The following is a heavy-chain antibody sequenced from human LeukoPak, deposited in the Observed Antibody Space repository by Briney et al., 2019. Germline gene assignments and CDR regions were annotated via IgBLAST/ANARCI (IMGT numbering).Heavy chain of an antibody. V-gene: IGHV3-30*03. CDR2: ISYDGSNK. D-gene: IGHD5-18*01. Sequence: GVSLRLSCAASGFTFSSYGMHWVRQAPGKGLEWVAVISYDGSNKYYADSVKGRFTISRDNSKNTLYLQMNSLRAEDTAVYYCATSSRKLWFFPYYYGMDVWGQGTTVTVSS. J-gene: IGHJ6*02. CDR1: GFTFSSYG. CDR3: ATSSRKLWFFPYYYGMDV.